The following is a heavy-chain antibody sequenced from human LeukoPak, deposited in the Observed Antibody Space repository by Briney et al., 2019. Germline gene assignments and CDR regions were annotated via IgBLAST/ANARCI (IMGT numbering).Heavy chain of an antibody. V-gene: IGHV4-39*01. CDR1: GGSISSGSDY. CDR3: AGSNYDNWFDP. J-gene: IGHJ5*02. Sequence: SETLSLTCTVSGGSISSGSDYCGWIRQPPGKGLEWIGSIYHSGNTYYNPSLKSRVTLSVDTSKNQFSLKLSSVTAADTAVYYCAGSNYDNWFDPWGQGTLVSVSS. D-gene: IGHD3-10*01. CDR2: IYHSGNT.